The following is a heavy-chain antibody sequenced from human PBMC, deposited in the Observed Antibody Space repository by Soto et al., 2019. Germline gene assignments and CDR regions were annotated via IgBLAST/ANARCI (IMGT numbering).Heavy chain of an antibody. CDR3: ARGLYSSSYQPFEP. Sequence: SETLSLTCTVSGGSISSGSYYWSWIRQHPGKGLEWIGYIYYSGSTYYNPSLKSRVTISVDTSKNQFSLKLSSVTAADTAVYYCARGLYSSSYQPFEPWGHGTLVTLSS. J-gene: IGHJ5*02. D-gene: IGHD6-6*01. CDR1: GGSISSGSYY. CDR2: IYYSGST. V-gene: IGHV4-31*03.